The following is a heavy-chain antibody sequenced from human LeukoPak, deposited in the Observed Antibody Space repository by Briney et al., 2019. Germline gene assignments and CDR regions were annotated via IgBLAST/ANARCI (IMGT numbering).Heavy chain of an antibody. CDR2: INWNGGST. V-gene: IGHV3-20*04. CDR3: ARDVVVTDNNWFDP. J-gene: IGHJ5*02. CDR1: GFTFDDYG. D-gene: IGHD2-21*02. Sequence: GGSLRLSCAASGFTFDDYGMSWVRQAPGKGLEWVSGINWNGGSTGYADSVKGRFTISRDNAKNSLYLQMNSLRAEDTALYYCARDVVVTDNNWFDPWGQGTLVTVTS.